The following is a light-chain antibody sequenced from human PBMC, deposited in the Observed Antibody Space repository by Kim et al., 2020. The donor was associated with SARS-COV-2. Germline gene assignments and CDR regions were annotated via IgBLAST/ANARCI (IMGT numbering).Light chain of an antibody. CDR3: QAWDSSTVV. J-gene: IGLJ2*01. V-gene: IGLV3-1*01. CDR2: QDS. Sequence: VSPGQTACISCSGDKLGDKYACWYQQKPGQSPVLVIYQDSKRPSGIPERFSGSNSGNTATLTISGTQAMDEADYYCQAWDSSTVVFGGGTQLTVL. CDR1: KLGDKY.